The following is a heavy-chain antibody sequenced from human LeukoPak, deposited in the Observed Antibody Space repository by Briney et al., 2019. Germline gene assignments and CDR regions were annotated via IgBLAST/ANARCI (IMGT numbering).Heavy chain of an antibody. J-gene: IGHJ4*02. CDR2: IKSSNT. Sequence: SETLSLTCTVSGGSISSDRFYWTWVPQPAVKVLEWIGRIKSSNTNYDPSLKSRVSISLDTSTNQFSLKLSSLTAADTAVYYCARVPDWTYVPDYWGQGTLVTVSS. V-gene: IGHV4-61*02. CDR3: ARVPDWTYVPDY. D-gene: IGHD3-16*01. CDR1: GGSISSDRFY.